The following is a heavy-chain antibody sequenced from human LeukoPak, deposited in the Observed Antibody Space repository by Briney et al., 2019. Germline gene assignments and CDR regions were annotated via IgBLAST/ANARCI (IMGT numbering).Heavy chain of an antibody. CDR3: ARDRISSSWYDY. CDR1: GYTFTSHG. V-gene: IGHV1-2*02. CDR2: INPNSGGT. J-gene: IGHJ4*02. Sequence: ASVKVSCKASGYTFTSHGITWVRQAPGQGLEWMGWINPNSGGTNYAQKFQGRVTMTRDTSISTAYMELSRLRSDDTAVYYCARDRISSSWYDYWGQGTLVTVSS. D-gene: IGHD6-13*01.